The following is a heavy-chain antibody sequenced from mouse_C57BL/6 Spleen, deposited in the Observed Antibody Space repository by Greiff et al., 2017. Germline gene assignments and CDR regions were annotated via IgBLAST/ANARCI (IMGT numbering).Heavy chain of an antibody. CDR2: IYPGDGDT. V-gene: IGHV1-82*01. CDR1: GYAFSSSW. CDR3: ARTYYGSSLFDY. Sequence: QVQLQQSGPELVKPGASVTISCKASGYAFSSSWMNWVKQRPGKGLEWIGRIYPGDGDTNYNGKFKGKATLTADKSSSTAYMQLSSLTSEDSAVYFCARTYYGSSLFDYWGQGTTLTVSS. D-gene: IGHD1-1*01. J-gene: IGHJ2*01.